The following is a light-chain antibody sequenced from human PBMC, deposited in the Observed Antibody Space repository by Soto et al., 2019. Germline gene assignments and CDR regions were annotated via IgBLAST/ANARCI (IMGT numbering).Light chain of an antibody. J-gene: IGLJ1*01. CDR3: SSYTSSSTLYV. Sequence: QSALTQPASVSGSPGQSITISCTGSSSDVGGYNYVSWYQQHRGKAPKLMIYEVSNRPSGVSNRFSGSKSGNTASLTISGLQAEHEADYYCSSYTSSSTLYVFGTGTKVTV. CDR2: EVS. V-gene: IGLV2-14*01. CDR1: SSDVGGYNY.